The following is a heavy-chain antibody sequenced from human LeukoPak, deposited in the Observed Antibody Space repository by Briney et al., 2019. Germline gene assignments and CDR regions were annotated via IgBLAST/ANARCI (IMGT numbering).Heavy chain of an antibody. Sequence: ASVKVSCKASGYTFTGYYMHWVRQAPGQGLEWMGIINPSGGSTSYAQKFQGRVTMTRDMSTSTVYMELSSLRSEDTAVYYCARGSRCGYCQGVPGRGRDGYNSAYWGQGTLVTVSS. V-gene: IGHV1-46*01. CDR3: ARGSRCGYCQGVPGRGRDGYNSAY. CDR1: GYTFTGYY. J-gene: IGHJ4*02. D-gene: IGHD5-24*01. CDR2: INPSGGST.